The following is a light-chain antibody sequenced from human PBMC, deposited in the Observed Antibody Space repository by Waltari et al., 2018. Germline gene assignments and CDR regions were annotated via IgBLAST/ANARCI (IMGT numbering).Light chain of an antibody. CDR1: SNDVCTYNY. J-gene: IGLJ2*01. CDR2: EVR. CDR3: SSYTSSSTLV. Sequence: QSALTQPASVSGSPGHSITISCPGSSNDVCTYNYVSWYQQHPGKAPKLIIFEVRHRPSGVSNRFSASKSGNKASLTISGLQTEDEADYYCSSYTSSSTLVFGGGTKVTVL. V-gene: IGLV2-14*01.